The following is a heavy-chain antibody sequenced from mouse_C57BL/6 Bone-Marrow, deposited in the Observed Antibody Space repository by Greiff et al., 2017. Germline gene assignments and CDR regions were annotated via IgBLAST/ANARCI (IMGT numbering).Heavy chain of an antibody. CDR2: INYDGSST. CDR1: GFTFSDYY. D-gene: IGHD2-5*01. V-gene: IGHV5-16*01. CDR3: ARDGGYSTLAY. J-gene: IGHJ3*01. Sequence: EVKLVESEGGLVQPGSSMKLSCTASGFTFSDYYMAWVRQVPDKGLEWVANINYDGSSTYYLDSLKSRFIISRDNAKNILYLQMSSLKSEDTATYYCARDGGYSTLAYWGQETLVTDSA.